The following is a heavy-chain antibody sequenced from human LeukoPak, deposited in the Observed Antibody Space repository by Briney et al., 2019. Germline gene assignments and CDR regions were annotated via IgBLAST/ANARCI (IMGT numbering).Heavy chain of an antibody. Sequence: GGSLRLSCAASGFTFSSYAMSWVRQAPGKGLEWVSCISSNSRNIYYAGSVKGRITISRDNAKNSLYLHMNSLRVEDTAVYYCARDPGRWYFDLWGRGTLVTVSS. CDR2: ISSNSRNI. V-gene: IGHV3-21*01. J-gene: IGHJ2*01. CDR3: ARDPGRWYFDL. CDR1: GFTFSSYA.